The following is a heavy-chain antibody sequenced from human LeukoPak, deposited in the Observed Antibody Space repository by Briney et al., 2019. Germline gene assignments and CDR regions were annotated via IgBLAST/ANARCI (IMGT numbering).Heavy chain of an antibody. J-gene: IGHJ4*02. Sequence: GASVKVSCKASGYTFTSYYMHWVRQAPGQGLEWMGIINPSGGSTSYAQKFQGRVTMTRNTSTSTVYMELSSLRSEDTAVYYCARVGYGDYGLPWWGQGTLVTVSS. D-gene: IGHD4-17*01. CDR3: ARVGYGDYGLPW. CDR1: GYTFTSYY. V-gene: IGHV1-46*01. CDR2: INPSGGST.